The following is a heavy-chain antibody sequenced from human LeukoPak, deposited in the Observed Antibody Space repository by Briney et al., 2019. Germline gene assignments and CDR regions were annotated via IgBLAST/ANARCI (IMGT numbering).Heavy chain of an antibody. J-gene: IGHJ5*02. D-gene: IGHD5-18*01. V-gene: IGHV1-2*02. Sequence: ASVKVSCKASGYTFTGYYMHWVRQAPGQGLEWMGWINPNSGGTNYAQKFQGRVTMTRDTSISTAYMELSSLRSEETAVYYCARDPRIQLDNWFYPWGQGTLVTVSS. CDR1: GYTFTGYY. CDR3: ARDPRIQLDNWFYP. CDR2: INPNSGGT.